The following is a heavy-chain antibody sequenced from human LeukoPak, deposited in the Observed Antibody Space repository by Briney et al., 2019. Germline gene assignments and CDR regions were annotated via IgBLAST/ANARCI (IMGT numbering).Heavy chain of an antibody. V-gene: IGHV4-39*07. J-gene: IGHJ4*02. D-gene: IGHD3-10*01. CDR3: ARFNVVRGVHPK. CDR2: IYYSGST. Sequence: PSETLSLTCIVSGGSISSNNYYWDWIRQPPGKGLEWTGSIYYSGSTYYNPSLKSRVTISVDTSKNQFSLKLSSVTAADTAVYYCARFNVVRGVHPKWGQGTLVTASS. CDR1: GGSISSNNYY.